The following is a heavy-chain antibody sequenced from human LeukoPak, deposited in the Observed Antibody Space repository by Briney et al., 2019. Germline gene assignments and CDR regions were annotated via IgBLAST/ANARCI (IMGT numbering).Heavy chain of an antibody. V-gene: IGHV4-30-2*01. CDR1: GCSISSGGYS. D-gene: IGHD4-17*01. J-gene: IGHJ4*02. CDR2: IYHSGST. CDR3: ASRGEDDYGDYGDY. Sequence: SETLSLTCAVSGCSISSGGYSWSWIRQPPGKGLEWIGYIYHSGSTYYNPSLKSRVTISVDRSKNQFSLKLSSVTAADTAVYYCASRGEDDYGDYGDYWGQGTLVTVSS.